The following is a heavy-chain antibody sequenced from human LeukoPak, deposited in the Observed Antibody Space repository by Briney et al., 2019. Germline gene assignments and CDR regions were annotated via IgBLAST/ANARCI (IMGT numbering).Heavy chain of an antibody. CDR2: TFYSGST. J-gene: IGHJ4*02. V-gene: IGHV4-39*01. CDR1: GGSISSSSYY. CDR3: ARRTDFWSGLINY. Sequence: TSETLSLTCTVSGGSISSSSYYWGWIRQPPGKGLEWIGSTFYSGSTYYNPSLKSRVTISVDTSKNQFSLKLSSVTAADTAVYYCARRTDFWSGLINYWGQGTLVTVSS. D-gene: IGHD3-3*01.